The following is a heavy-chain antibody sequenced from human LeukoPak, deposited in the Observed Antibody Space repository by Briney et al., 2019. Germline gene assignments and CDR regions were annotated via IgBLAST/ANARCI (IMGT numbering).Heavy chain of an antibody. CDR1: GYTFTGYY. CDR3: ASATTYCGADCYPLDAFDI. D-gene: IGHD2-21*02. V-gene: IGHV1-2*02. CDR2: INPNSGGT. J-gene: IGHJ3*02. Sequence: ASVKVSCKASGYTFTGYYMHWVRQAPGQGLEWMGWINPNSGGTNYAQKFLGRITMTRDTSISTAYMELSRLRSDDTAVYYCASATTYCGADCYPLDAFDIWGQGTIVTVSS.